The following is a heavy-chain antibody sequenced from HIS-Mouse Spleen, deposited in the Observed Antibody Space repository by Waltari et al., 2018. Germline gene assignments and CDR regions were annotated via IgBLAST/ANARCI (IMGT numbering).Heavy chain of an antibody. CDR1: GFPLSSYA. V-gene: IGHV3-23*01. Sequence: EVQLLESGGGLVQPGGSLILSCAASGFPLSSYAMSWVRQAPGKGLEWVSAISDSGASTYYADSVKGRFTISRDNSKNTLYLQMNSLRAQDTAVYYCATRAHEDYYDSSGYKGAFDYWGQGTLVTVSS. CDR2: ISDSGAST. J-gene: IGHJ4*02. CDR3: ATRAHEDYYDSSGYKGAFDY. D-gene: IGHD3-22*01.